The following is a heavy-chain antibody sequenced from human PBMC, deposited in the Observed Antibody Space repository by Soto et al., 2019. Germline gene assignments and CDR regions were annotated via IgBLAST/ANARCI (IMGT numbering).Heavy chain of an antibody. CDR3: AREFTGYRYGPGEVY. V-gene: IGHV4-30-4*01. CDR1: GVSISSGDYY. D-gene: IGHD5-18*01. Sequence: QVQLQESGPGLVKPSQTLSLTCTVSGVSISSGDYYWNWIRQPPGKGLEWIGYISFTGSPYYNPSLESRVTMSRDTFKNEFSLKLTSVTAADTAVYYCAREFTGYRYGPGEVYWGQGTLVSVSS. CDR2: ISFTGSP. J-gene: IGHJ4*02.